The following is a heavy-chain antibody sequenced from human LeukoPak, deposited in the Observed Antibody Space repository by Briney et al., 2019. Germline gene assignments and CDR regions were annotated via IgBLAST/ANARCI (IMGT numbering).Heavy chain of an antibody. CDR1: GYTFTGYY. J-gene: IGHJ4*02. D-gene: IGHD5-24*01. CDR2: INPNSGGT. V-gene: IGHV1-2*02. Sequence: VASVKVSCKASGYTFTGYYMHWVRRAPGQGLEWMGWINPNSGGTNYAQKFQGRVTMTRDTSISTAYMELSRLRSDDTAVYYCARERIPMATISLDYWGQGTLVTVSS. CDR3: ARERIPMATISLDY.